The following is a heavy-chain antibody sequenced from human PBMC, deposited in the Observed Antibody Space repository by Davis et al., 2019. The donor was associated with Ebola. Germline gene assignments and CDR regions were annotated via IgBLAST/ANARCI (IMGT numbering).Heavy chain of an antibody. D-gene: IGHD2-15*01. CDR2: ISYDGSNK. CDR1: GFTFSSYG. Sequence: GESLKISCAASGFTFSSYGMHWVRQAPGKGLEWVAVISYDGSNKYYADSVKGRFTISRDNSKNTLYLQMNSLRAEDTAVYYCAKGGGSGGSCPDYWGQGTLVTVSS. V-gene: IGHV3-30*18. J-gene: IGHJ4*02. CDR3: AKGGGSGGSCPDY.